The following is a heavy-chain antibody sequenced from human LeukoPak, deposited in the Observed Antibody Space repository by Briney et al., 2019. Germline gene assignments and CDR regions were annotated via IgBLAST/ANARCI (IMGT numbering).Heavy chain of an antibody. Sequence: GGSLRLSCAASGFTFSNSWMSWFRRAPGRLEWVANINHDGSEKNYVDSVEGRFTITRDNTKKSLYLQMNSLGAEDTAVYYCARGTALPGVDYWGQGTLVIVSS. V-gene: IGHV3-7*01. D-gene: IGHD3-10*01. CDR2: INHDGSEK. J-gene: IGHJ4*02. CDR1: GFTFSNSW. CDR3: ARGTALPGVDY.